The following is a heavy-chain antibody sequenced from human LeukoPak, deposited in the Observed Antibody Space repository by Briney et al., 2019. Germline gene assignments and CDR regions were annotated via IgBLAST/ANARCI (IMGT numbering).Heavy chain of an antibody. Sequence: SETLSLTCTVSGGSISSSSYYWGWIRQPPGKGLEWIGSIYHSGSTYYNPSLKSRVTISVDRSKNQFSLKLSSVTAADTAVYYCARNYGGNSHFDYWGQGTLVTVSS. V-gene: IGHV4-39*07. CDR2: IYHSGST. J-gene: IGHJ4*02. CDR3: ARNYGGNSHFDY. D-gene: IGHD4-23*01. CDR1: GGSISSSSYY.